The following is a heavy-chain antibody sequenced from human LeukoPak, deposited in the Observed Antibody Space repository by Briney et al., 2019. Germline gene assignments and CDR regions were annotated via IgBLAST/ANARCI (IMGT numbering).Heavy chain of an antibody. V-gene: IGHV4-59*01. CDR2: VHYSGAT. J-gene: IGHJ3*02. Sequence: PSETLSLTCTVSGDSISNYYWTWIRQTPGKGPEWIGYVHYSGATNYNPSLKSRVPISVDTSKNKFSLKLRYMSAADTAVYYWARDPQLREGYNKGAFDIWGQGTMVTVSS. CDR3: ARDPQLREGYNKGAFDI. CDR1: GDSISNYY. D-gene: IGHD5-24*01.